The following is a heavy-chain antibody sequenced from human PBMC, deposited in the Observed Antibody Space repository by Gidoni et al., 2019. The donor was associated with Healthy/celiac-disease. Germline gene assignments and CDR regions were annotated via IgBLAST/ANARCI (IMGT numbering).Heavy chain of an antibody. J-gene: IGHJ4*02. CDR1: GGSISSGGSY. CDR3: ARAPGDWNGGADY. V-gene: IGHV4-31*03. CDR2: FYYSGST. D-gene: IGHD1-1*01. Sequence: QVQLQESGPGLVKPSQTLSLTCTVSGGSISSGGSYWSWIRQHPGKGLEWIGYFYYSGSTYYNPSLKSRVTISVDTSKNQFSLKLSSVTAADTAVYYCARAPGDWNGGADYWGQGTLVTVSS.